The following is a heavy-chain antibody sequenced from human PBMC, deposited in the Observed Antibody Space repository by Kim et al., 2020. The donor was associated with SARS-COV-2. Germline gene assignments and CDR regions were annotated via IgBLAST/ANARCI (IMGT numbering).Heavy chain of an antibody. D-gene: IGHD3-22*01. CDR3: ARGGSITMIVVAVDAFDI. CDR2: IYYSGST. J-gene: IGHJ3*02. CDR1: GGSISSNSYY. V-gene: IGHV4-39*07. Sequence: SETLSLTCTVSGGSISSNSYYWGWIRQPPGKGLEWIGSIYYSGSTYYNPSLKSRVTISVDTSKNQFSLKLSSVTAADTAVYYCARGGSITMIVVAVDAFDIWGQGTMVTVSS.